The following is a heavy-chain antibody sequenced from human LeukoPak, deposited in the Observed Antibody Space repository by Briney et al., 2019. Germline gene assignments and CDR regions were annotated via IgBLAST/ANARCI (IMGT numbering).Heavy chain of an antibody. Sequence: GGSLRLSCAASGFTFSSYSMNWVRQAPGKGLEWVSSISSSSSYIYYADSVKGRFTISRDNAKNSLYLQMNSLRAEDTAVYYCARVPGGYDQEFDYWGQGTLVTVPS. V-gene: IGHV3-21*01. CDR3: ARVPGGYDQEFDY. CDR2: ISSSSSYI. D-gene: IGHD5-12*01. CDR1: GFTFSSYS. J-gene: IGHJ4*02.